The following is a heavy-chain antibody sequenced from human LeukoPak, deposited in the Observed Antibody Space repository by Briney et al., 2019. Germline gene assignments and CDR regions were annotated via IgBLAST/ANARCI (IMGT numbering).Heavy chain of an antibody. CDR1: GFTVSSNY. V-gene: IGHV3-66*02. CDR2: IYSGGST. Sequence: GGSLRLSCAASGFTVSSNYMSWVRQAPVKGLEWVSVIYSGGSTYYADSVKGRFTISRDNSKNTLYLQMNSLRAEDTAVYYCARASGYRIRAFDIWGQGTMVTVSS. J-gene: IGHJ3*02. D-gene: IGHD1-1*01. CDR3: ARASGYRIRAFDI.